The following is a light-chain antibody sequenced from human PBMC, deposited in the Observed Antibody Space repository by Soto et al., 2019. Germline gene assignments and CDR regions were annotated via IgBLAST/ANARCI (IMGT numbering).Light chain of an antibody. J-gene: IGKJ4*01. V-gene: IGKV3-20*01. Sequence: GLARSSGTLSLSPEERATLSCRASQSVSSYLAWYQQKPGQAPRLLIYGVSSRATGIPDRVSGSGSGTDFTLTISRLEPEDFAVYYCQQYVTSPLTFRGGTKVDIK. CDR2: GVS. CDR3: QQYVTSPLT. CDR1: QSVSSY.